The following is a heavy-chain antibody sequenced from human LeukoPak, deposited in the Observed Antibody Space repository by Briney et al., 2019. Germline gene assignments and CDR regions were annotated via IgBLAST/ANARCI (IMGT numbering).Heavy chain of an antibody. CDR2: IWYDGSNK. J-gene: IGHJ5*02. CDR1: GFTFSSYG. Sequence: GGSLRLSCAASGFTFSSYGMHWVRQAPGKGLEWVAVIWYDGSNKYYADSVKGRFTISRDNSKNTLYLQMNSLRAEDTAVYYCAKGALMIARTWFDPWGQGTLVTVSS. D-gene: IGHD3-22*01. V-gene: IGHV3-33*06. CDR3: AKGALMIARTWFDP.